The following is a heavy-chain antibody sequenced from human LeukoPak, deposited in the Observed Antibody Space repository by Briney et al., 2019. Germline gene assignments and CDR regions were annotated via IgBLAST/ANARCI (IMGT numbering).Heavy chain of an antibody. Sequence: GGSLRLSCAASGFTFSSYWMHWVRQAPGKGLVWVSRIHSDGSTTSYAGSVKGRFTISRDNAKNTLYLQMNSLRAEDTAAYYCVRGYTGHDYWGQGTLVTVSS. CDR3: VRGYTGHDY. CDR2: IHSDGSTT. J-gene: IGHJ4*02. CDR1: GFTFSSYW. V-gene: IGHV3-74*01. D-gene: IGHD2-2*02.